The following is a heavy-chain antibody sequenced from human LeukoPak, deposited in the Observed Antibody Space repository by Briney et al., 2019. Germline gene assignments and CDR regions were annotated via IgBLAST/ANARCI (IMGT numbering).Heavy chain of an antibody. CDR3: ASGPLYYYDSSGFNWFDP. CDR1: GYTFTGYY. Sequence: ASVKVSCKASGYTFTGYYMHWVRQAPGQGLEWMGWINPNSGGTNYAQKFQGRVTMTRDTSISTAYMELSRLRSDDTAVYYCASGPLYYYDSSGFNWFDPWGQGTLVTVSS. CDR2: INPNSGGT. D-gene: IGHD3-22*01. J-gene: IGHJ5*02. V-gene: IGHV1-2*02.